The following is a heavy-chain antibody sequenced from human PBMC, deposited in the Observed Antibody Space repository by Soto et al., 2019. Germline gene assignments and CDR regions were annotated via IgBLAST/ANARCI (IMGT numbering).Heavy chain of an antibody. D-gene: IGHD6-19*01. CDR2: IYPGDSDT. CDR3: ARSIAVAGPQPYYYYYYGMDV. CDR1: GYSFTSYW. J-gene: IGHJ6*02. Sequence: LGESLKISCKGSGYSFTSYWIGWVRQMPGKGLEWMGIIYPGDSDTRYSPSFQGQVTISADKSISTAYLQWSSLKASDTAMYYCARSIAVAGPQPYYYYYYGMDVWGQGTTVTVSS. V-gene: IGHV5-51*01.